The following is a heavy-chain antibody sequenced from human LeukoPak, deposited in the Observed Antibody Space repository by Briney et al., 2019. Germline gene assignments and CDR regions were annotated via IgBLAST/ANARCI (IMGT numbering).Heavy chain of an antibody. V-gene: IGHV3-7*01. CDR3: VRDWSSGADF. CDR2: INQVGSEK. J-gene: IGHJ4*02. CDR1: GYTFSGYW. D-gene: IGHD6-19*01. Sequence: GGSLRLSCAVSGYTFSGYWMTWVRQAPGKGLEWVANINQVGSEKYYVESVKGRFTISRNNAKNSMFLQMNSLRAEDSAIYYCVRDWSSGADFWGQGTLVTVSS.